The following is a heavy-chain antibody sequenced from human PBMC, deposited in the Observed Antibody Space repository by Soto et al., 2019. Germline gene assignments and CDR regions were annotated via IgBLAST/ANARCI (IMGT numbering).Heavy chain of an antibody. CDR1: GGSVSDYY. CDR3: VRGPFCDSHGHFAS. CDR2: IRPGGNT. Sequence: PSETLSLTCRVYGGSVSDYYWSWVRQPAGKGLEWIGRIRPGGNTNYSPSLMSRVTMSVDTSRNQFSLKLTSVTAADTAVYYCVRGPFCDSHGHFASWGQGAPVTVSS. V-gene: IGHV4-4*07. J-gene: IGHJ1*01. D-gene: IGHD3-22*01.